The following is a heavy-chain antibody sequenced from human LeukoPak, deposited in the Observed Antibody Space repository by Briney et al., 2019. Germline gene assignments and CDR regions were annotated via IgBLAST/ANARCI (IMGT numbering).Heavy chain of an antibody. CDR3: VRHPPRDSSGNDAFDI. CDR1: GDSMSNYY. Sequence: SETLSLTCTVSGDSMSNYYWSRIRQPPGKGLEWIGYIFSSGNTKYNPSFKSRVTMSVDTSKKQFSLKVTSVTAADAAVYFCVRHPPRDSSGNDAFDIWGQGTLVTVSS. D-gene: IGHD6-19*01. V-gene: IGHV4-59*08. CDR2: IFSSGNT. J-gene: IGHJ3*02.